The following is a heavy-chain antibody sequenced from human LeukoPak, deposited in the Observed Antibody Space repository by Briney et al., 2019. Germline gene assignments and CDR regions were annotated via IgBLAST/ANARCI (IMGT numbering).Heavy chain of an antibody. V-gene: IGHV5-51*01. CDR1: GYSFTNYW. CDR2: IYPGDSDT. CDR3: ARYVDTAMVRFDY. Sequence: GESLKISCKGSGYSFTNYWIGWVRQMPGKGLEWMGIIYPGDSDTRYSPSFQGQATISADKSISTAYLQWSSLKASDTAMYYCARYVDTAMVRFDYWGQGTLVTVSS. D-gene: IGHD5-18*01. J-gene: IGHJ4*02.